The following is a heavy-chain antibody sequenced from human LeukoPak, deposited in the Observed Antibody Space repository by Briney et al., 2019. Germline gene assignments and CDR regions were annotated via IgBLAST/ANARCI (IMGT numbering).Heavy chain of an antibody. CDR2: IDPSDSYT. V-gene: IGHV5-10-1*01. CDR1: GYSFTSYW. J-gene: IGHJ6*02. D-gene: IGHD5-12*01. Sequence: GESLRISCKGSGYSFTSYWISWVRQMPGKGLEWRGRIDPSDSYTNYSPSFQGHVTISADKSISTAYLQWSSLKASDTAMYYCAGNSGYDYYYYGMDVWGQGTTVTVSS. CDR3: AGNSGYDYYYYGMDV.